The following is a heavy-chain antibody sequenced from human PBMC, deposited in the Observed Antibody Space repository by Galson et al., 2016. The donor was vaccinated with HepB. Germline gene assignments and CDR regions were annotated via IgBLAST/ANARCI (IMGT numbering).Heavy chain of an antibody. J-gene: IGHJ3*02. V-gene: IGHV4-59*01. Sequence: SETLSLTCTVSGGAISNYYWTWIRQPPGKGLEWIGYIYYSGGTNYNPSLKSRVTISEDTSKNQFSLKLSSVTAADTAVYYCARGSYYDSSGYYFAFDIWGQGTMVTVSS. CDR2: IYYSGGT. CDR3: ARGSYYDSSGYYFAFDI. CDR1: GGAISNYY. D-gene: IGHD3-22*01.